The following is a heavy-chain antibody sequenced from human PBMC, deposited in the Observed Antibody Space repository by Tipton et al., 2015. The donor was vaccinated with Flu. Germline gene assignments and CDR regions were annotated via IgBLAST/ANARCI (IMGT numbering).Heavy chain of an antibody. V-gene: IGHV4-38-2*01. CDR3: ARTWELRNFDY. Sequence: LRLSCSVSGDSIGGPYYWGWIRQPPGKGLEWIGNIHRSGNTYHNPSLKSRVTISVDTSKNQFSLKLSSVTAADTAVYYCARTWELRNFDYWGQGILVTVSS. CDR1: GDSIGGPYY. CDR2: IHRSGNT. D-gene: IGHD1-26*01. J-gene: IGHJ4*02.